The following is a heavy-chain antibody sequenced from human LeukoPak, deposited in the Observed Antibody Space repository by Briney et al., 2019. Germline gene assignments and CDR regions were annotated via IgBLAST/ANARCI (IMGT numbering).Heavy chain of an antibody. V-gene: IGHV4-34*01. D-gene: IGHD3-10*01. Sequence: PSETLSLTCAVYGGSFSGYYWSWIRQPPGKGLEWIGEINHSGSTNYNPSLKGRVTISVDTSKNQFSLKLSSVTAADTAVYYCARGPSGFGELSHYYGMDVWGKGTTVTVSS. J-gene: IGHJ6*04. CDR2: INHSGST. CDR3: ARGPSGFGELSHYYGMDV. CDR1: GGSFSGYY.